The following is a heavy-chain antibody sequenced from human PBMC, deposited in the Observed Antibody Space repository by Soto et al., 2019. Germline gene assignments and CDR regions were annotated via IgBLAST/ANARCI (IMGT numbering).Heavy chain of an antibody. J-gene: IGHJ4*02. CDR3: ASENQAYGSGSYYNGHFDY. Sequence: SVKVSCKASGGTFCSYAISWVRQAPGQGLEWMGGIIPIFGTANYAQKFQGRVTITADESTSTAYMELSSLRSEDTAVYYCASENQAYGSGSYYNGHFDYWGQGTLVTVSS. CDR2: IIPIFGTA. D-gene: IGHD3-10*01. V-gene: IGHV1-69*13. CDR1: GGTFCSYA.